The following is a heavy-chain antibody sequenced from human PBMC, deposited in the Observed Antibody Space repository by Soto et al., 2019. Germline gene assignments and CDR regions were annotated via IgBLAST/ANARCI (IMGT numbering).Heavy chain of an antibody. V-gene: IGHV1-18*01. J-gene: IGHJ6*02. CDR3: ARDVVRVTVVRGGAYCGLDV. CDR1: GYTFTSYG. D-gene: IGHD3-10*01. CDR2: ISTYNGNT. Sequence: QVQLVQSGAEVKKPGASVKVSCKASGYTFTSYGISWVRQAPGQGLEWMGWISTYNGNTDYAQKFQDRVTMTADTSTNTAYMKLWSLRADDTAVYYCARDVVRVTVVRGGAYCGLDVWGQGTTVTVS.